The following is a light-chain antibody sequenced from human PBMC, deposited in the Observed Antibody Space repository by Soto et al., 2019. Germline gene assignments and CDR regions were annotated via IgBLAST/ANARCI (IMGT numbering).Light chain of an antibody. CDR1: QSLLHSNGYTY. CDR3: MQALQTRT. V-gene: IGKV2-28*01. Sequence: EIVLTQSPLSLPVTPGEPASISCRSSQSLLHSNGYTYLDWYLQKPGQSPQLLIYLGSNRASGVPDRFSGSGSGTDFTLKISRVEAEDVGIYYCMQALQTRTFGQGTRWISN. J-gene: IGKJ1*01. CDR2: LGS.